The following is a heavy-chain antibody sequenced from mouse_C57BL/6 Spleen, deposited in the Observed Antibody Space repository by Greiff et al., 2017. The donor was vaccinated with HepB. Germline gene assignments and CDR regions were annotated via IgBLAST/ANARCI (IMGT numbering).Heavy chain of an antibody. D-gene: IGHD1-2*01. J-gene: IGHJ4*01. CDR3: AREGGPRRGYAMDY. CDR1: GYTFTDYY. Sequence: VQLQQSGAELVRPGASVKLSCKASGYTFTDYYINWVKQRPGQGLEWIARIYPGSGNTYYNEKFKGKATLTAAKSSSTAYMQLSSLTSEDSAVYFCAREGGPRRGYAMDYWGQGTSVTVSS. V-gene: IGHV1-76*01. CDR2: IYPGSGNT.